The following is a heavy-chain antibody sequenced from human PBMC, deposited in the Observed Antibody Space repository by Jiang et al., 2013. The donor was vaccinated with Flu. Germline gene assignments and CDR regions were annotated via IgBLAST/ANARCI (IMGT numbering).Heavy chain of an antibody. D-gene: IGHD2-15*01. CDR1: GYTFTSYA. J-gene: IGHJ6*02. CDR3: AMELAATLRYYYYGMDV. CDR2: INTNTGNP. V-gene: IGHV7-4-1*02. Sequence: QSGSELKKPGASVKVSCKASGYTFTSYAMNWVRQAPGQGLEWMGWINTNTGNPTYAQGFTGRFVFSLDTSVSTAYLQISSLKAEDTAVYYCAMELAATLRYYYYGMDVWGQGTTVTVSS.